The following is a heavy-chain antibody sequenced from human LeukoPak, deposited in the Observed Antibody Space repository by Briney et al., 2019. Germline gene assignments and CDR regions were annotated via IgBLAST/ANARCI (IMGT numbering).Heavy chain of an antibody. D-gene: IGHD2-15*01. CDR1: GGSISSSSYY. CDR3: ARLRGSGGF. J-gene: IGHJ4*02. Sequence: SETLSLTCTVSGGSISSSSYYRGWIRQPPGKGLEWIGEINHSGSTNYNPSLKSRVTISVDTSKNQFSLKLSSVTAADTAVYYCARLRGSGGFWGQGTLVTVSS. CDR2: INHSGST. V-gene: IGHV4-39*07.